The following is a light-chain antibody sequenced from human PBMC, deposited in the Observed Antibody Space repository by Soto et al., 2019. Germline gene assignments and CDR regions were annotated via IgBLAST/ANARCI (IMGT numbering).Light chain of an antibody. J-gene: IGLJ1*01. CDR2: DVG. V-gene: IGLV2-18*02. CDR1: TSDVGSYNR. Sequence: QSALTQPPSVSRSPGQSVTISCTGTTSDVGSYNRVSWYQQTPGTAPKLIIYDVGSRPSGVPDRFSGSKSGNTASLTISGLQAEDEADYYCESYTASSTYVFGTGTKVTVL. CDR3: ESYTASSTYV.